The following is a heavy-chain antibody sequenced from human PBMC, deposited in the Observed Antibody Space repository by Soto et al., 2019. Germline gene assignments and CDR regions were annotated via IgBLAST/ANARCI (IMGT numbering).Heavy chain of an antibody. Sequence: GESKRNSWKGSGYSFASYWISWVRQMPGKGLEWMGRIDPSDSYTNYSPSFQGHVTISADKSISTAYLQWSSLKASDTAMYYCARHRYDFWSGYYRGGWGYYYGMDVWGQGTTVTVSS. D-gene: IGHD3-3*01. V-gene: IGHV5-10-1*01. CDR2: IDPSDSYT. CDR1: GYSFASYW. CDR3: ARHRYDFWSGYYRGGWGYYYGMDV. J-gene: IGHJ6*02.